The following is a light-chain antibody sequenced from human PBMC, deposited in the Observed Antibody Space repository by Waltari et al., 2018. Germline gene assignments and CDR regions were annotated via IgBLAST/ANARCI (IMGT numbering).Light chain of an antibody. V-gene: IGLV3-9*01. Sequence: SYELTQPLSVSVALGQTARLTCGGNNIGSKNVHWYQQKAGQAPVLVIYTNRYRPSGIPERFSGSNSGNTATLTISRAQVGDEADYHCQVWDSSTAQVGGGTKLTVL. CDR2: TNR. CDR1: NIGSKN. J-gene: IGLJ2*01. CDR3: QVWDSSTAQ.